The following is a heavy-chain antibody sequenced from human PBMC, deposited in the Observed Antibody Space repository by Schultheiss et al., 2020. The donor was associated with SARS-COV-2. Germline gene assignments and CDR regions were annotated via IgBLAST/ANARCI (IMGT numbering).Heavy chain of an antibody. J-gene: IGHJ4*02. Sequence: GESLKISCAASGFTFTSYAMHWVRQAPGKGLEWVAVISYDGTTKYYADSVKGRFTISRDNSKNTLNLQMNSLRPEDTALYYCARGGGIRFLEWLFYLDYWGQGTLVTVSS. V-gene: IGHV3-30*04. CDR1: GFTFTSYA. CDR2: ISYDGTTK. CDR3: ARGGGIRFLEWLFYLDY. D-gene: IGHD3-3*01.